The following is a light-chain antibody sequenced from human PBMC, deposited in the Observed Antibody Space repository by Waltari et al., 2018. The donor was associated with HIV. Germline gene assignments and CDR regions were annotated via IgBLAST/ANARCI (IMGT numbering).Light chain of an antibody. Sequence: SYELTQPPAVFVSQGQTASITCSGQKLKNKYVSWYQQKPGQSPMLVIYQHTRRPSGIPERFSGSSSGNTATLTIRATQAVDEGDYYCQAWDSSSVVFGGGTRVTVL. CDR3: QAWDSSSVV. J-gene: IGLJ3*02. V-gene: IGLV3-1*01. CDR2: QHT. CDR1: KLKNKY.